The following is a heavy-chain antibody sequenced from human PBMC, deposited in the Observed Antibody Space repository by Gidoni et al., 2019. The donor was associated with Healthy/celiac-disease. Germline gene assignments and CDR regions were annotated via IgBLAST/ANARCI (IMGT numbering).Heavy chain of an antibody. D-gene: IGHD3-3*01. Sequence: EVQLVESGGGLSKPGGTRRLPGAASGFTFLRSSMNWVRQAPGQGLEWVSSSSSSSSYISYADSVKCRFTISRDNAKNSLYLQMNSLRVEDTAVYYCARDLDSGIEGLEWLYYWYFDLWVRGTLVTVSS. J-gene: IGHJ2*01. CDR1: GFTFLRSS. V-gene: IGHV3-21*01. CDR3: ARDLDSGIEGLEWLYYWYFDL. CDR2: SSSSSSYI.